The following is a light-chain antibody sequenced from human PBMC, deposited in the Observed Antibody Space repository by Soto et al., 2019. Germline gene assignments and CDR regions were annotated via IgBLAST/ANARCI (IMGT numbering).Light chain of an antibody. CDR1: QSISSY. CDR3: QQYANSLIT. J-gene: IGKJ5*01. CDR2: AAS. V-gene: IGKV1-39*02. Sequence: IQTSQYPSYLSASVGDRVTITCRASQSISSYLNWYQQKPGKAPKLLIYAASSLQSGVPSRFSGSGSGTDFTLTISRLEPEDFAVYYCQQYANSLITFGHVTRLEIK.